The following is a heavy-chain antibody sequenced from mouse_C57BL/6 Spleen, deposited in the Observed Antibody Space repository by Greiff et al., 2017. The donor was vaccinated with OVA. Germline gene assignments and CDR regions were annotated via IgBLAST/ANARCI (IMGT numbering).Heavy chain of an antibody. D-gene: IGHD2-4*01. CDR3: ARSKYYDYDDCFAY. CDR1: GFTFSSYG. V-gene: IGHV5-6*01. Sequence: EVKLVESGGDLVKPGGSLKLSCAASGFTFSSYGMSWVRQTPDKRLEWVATISSGGSYTYYPDSVKGRFTISRDNAKNTLYLQMSSLKSEDTAMYYCARSKYYDYDDCFAYWGQGTLVTVSA. J-gene: IGHJ3*01. CDR2: ISSGGSYT.